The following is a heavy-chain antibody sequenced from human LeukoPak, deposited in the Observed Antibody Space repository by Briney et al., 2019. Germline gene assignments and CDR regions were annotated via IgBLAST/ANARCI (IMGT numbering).Heavy chain of an antibody. D-gene: IGHD3-22*01. CDR2: IYYSGST. CDR3: ARDRPTMIVGLAFDI. V-gene: IGHV4-59*12. Sequence: SETLSLTCTVSGGSISSYYWSWIRQPPGKGLGWIGYIYYSGSTYYNPSLKSRVTISVDTSKNQFSLKLSSVTAADTAVYYCARDRPTMIVGLAFDIWGQGTMVTVSS. CDR1: GGSISSYY. J-gene: IGHJ3*02.